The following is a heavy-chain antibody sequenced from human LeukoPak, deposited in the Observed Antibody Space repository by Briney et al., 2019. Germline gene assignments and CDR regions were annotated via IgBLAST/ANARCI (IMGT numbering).Heavy chain of an antibody. CDR1: GFTFSSYW. Sequence: PGGSLRLSCAASGFTFSSYWMSWVRQAPGKGLEWVANIKQDGSEKYYVDSVKGRFTISRDNAKNSLYLQMNSLRAEDTAVYYCARNPGSGSYYASPWRAFDIWGQGTMVTVSS. CDR3: ARNPGSGSYYASPWRAFDI. CDR2: IKQDGSEK. J-gene: IGHJ3*02. V-gene: IGHV3-7*01. D-gene: IGHD1-26*01.